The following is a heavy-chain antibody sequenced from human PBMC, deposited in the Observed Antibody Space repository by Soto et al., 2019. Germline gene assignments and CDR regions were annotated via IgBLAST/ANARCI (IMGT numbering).Heavy chain of an antibody. CDR3: ARDPLYYDSGGAFDI. Sequence: GGSLRLSCAASGFTFSSYAMHWVRQAPGKGLEWVAVISYDGSNKYYADSVKGRFTISRDNSKNTLYLQMNSLRAEDTAVYYCARDPLYYDSGGAFDIWGQGTMVTVSS. D-gene: IGHD3-22*01. J-gene: IGHJ3*02. CDR2: ISYDGSNK. V-gene: IGHV3-30-3*01. CDR1: GFTFSSYA.